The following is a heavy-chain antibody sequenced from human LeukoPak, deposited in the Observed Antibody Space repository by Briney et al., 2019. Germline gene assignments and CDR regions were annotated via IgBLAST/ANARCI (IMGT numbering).Heavy chain of an antibody. J-gene: IGHJ4*02. CDR2: ISYDGSNK. CDR3: VRGSCGIYCYFDY. CDR1: GFTFTTSA. D-gene: IGHD1-26*01. V-gene: IGHV3-30-3*01. Sequence: PGGSLRLSCAASGFTFTTSAMHWVRRAPGKGLEWVAVISYDGSNKYYADSVKGRFTISRDDSKNTVYLQMNSLRTEDTAVYYCVRGSCGIYCYFDYWGQGALVTVSS.